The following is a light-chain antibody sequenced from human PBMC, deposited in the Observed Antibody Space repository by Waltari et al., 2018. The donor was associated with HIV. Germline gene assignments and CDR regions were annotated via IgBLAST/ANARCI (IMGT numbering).Light chain of an antibody. Sequence: QSVLTPPPSVSGAPGQRVPISCTGSSSNIGATYVVHWHQQLPGTAPKLLIFGNRTRPSGVPNRVSGSKSGTSASLAIAGLQAEDEADYDCQSYDSSLSGWVFGGGTKLTVL. V-gene: IGLV1-40*01. CDR3: QSYDSSLSGWV. CDR1: SSNIGATYV. CDR2: GNR. J-gene: IGLJ3*02.